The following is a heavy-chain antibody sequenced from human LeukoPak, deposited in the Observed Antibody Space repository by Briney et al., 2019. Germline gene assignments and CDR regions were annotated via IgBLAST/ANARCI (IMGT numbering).Heavy chain of an antibody. Sequence: SETLPLTCTVSGGSISSSSYYWGWIRQPPGKGLEWIGSIYYSGYTYYNPSLESRVTISVDTSKNQFSLNLNSVTAADTAVYYCARAVAYGIDTGYFDYWGQGTLVTVSS. J-gene: IGHJ4*02. CDR1: GGSISSSSYY. CDR3: ARAVAYGIDTGYFDY. D-gene: IGHD2-8*02. CDR2: IYYSGYT. V-gene: IGHV4-39*07.